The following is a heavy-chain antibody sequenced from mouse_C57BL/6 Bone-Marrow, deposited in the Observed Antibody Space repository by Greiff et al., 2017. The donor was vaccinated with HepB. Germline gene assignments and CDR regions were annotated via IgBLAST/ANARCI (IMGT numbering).Heavy chain of an antibody. CDR1: GYTFTDYE. V-gene: IGHV1-15*01. Sequence: QVQLQQPGAELVRPGASVTLSCKASGYTFTDYEMHWVKQTPVHGLEWIGAIDPETGGTAYNQKFKGKAILTADKSSSTAYMELRSLTSEDSAVYYCTRRGDWVIYAMDYWGQGTSVTVSS. CDR3: TRRGDWVIYAMDY. D-gene: IGHD4-1*01. J-gene: IGHJ4*01. CDR2: IDPETGGT.